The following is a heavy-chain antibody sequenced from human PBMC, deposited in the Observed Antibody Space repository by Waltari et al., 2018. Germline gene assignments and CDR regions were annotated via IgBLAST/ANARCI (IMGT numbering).Heavy chain of an antibody. CDR2: FDPEDGET. Sequence: QVQLVQSGAEVKKPGASVKVSCKVSGYTLTELSMHWVRQAPGKGLEWMGGFDPEDGETIYAQKFQGRVTMTEDTSTDTAYMELSSLRSEDTAVYYCATEEGTYCGGDCYSAFDIWGQGTMVTVSS. J-gene: IGHJ3*02. CDR1: GYTLTELS. D-gene: IGHD2-21*01. CDR3: ATEEGTYCGGDCYSAFDI. V-gene: IGHV1-24*01.